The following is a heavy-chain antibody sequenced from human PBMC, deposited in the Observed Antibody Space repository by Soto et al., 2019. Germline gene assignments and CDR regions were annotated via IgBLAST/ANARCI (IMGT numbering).Heavy chain of an antibody. J-gene: IGHJ6*02. Sequence: GESLKISCKTSGYSFNTFWISWVRQVPGKGLEWMGRIGPGDSNTNYSPSFQGHVTLSVDKSIGTAYLQWSSLKASDTAIYYCARQGGYYYYGMEVWGQGTAVTVSS. CDR3: ARQGGYYYYGMEV. V-gene: IGHV5-10-1*01. D-gene: IGHD2-15*01. CDR1: GYSFNTFW. CDR2: IGPGDSNT.